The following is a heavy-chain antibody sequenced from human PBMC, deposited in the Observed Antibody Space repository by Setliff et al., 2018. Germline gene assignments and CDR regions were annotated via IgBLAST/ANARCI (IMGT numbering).Heavy chain of an antibody. CDR2: TDLGGTP. CDR3: ARGGLRWFNFDY. V-gene: IGHV4-4*02. CDR1: GGSIRSYNW. J-gene: IGHJ4*02. D-gene: IGHD4-17*01. Sequence: PSETLSLTCAVSGGSIRSYNWWSWVRQAPGKGLEWIGQTDLGGTPYYNPSLKSRVTILSDTSKNQFSLKLSSVTAADTAVYYCARGGLRWFNFDYWGQGTLVTVSS.